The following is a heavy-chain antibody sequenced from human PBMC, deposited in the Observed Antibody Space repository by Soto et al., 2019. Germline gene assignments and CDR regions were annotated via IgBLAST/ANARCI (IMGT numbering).Heavy chain of an antibody. D-gene: IGHD6-19*01. CDR1: GFSFSDSA. J-gene: IGHJ2*01. CDR3: ISFRGTAGWYFDL. V-gene: IGHV3-73*02. CDR2: IRSKGNNYAT. Sequence: EVQLVESGGGLVQPGGSLKLSCAASGFSFSDSAMHWVRQVSGKGLEWVGRIRSKGNNYATTYGASVKGRFTISRDDSKNTAYLHLNSLKTEDTAVYYCISFRGTAGWYFDLWGRGALVTVSS.